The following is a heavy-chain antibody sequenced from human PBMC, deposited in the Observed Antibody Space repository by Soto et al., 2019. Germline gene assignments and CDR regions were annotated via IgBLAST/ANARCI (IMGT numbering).Heavy chain of an antibody. D-gene: IGHD1-26*01. Sequence: PSVSLSLTCAVSGDSISSGGSCWSWIRQPPGKGLEGIGYIYNSGSTFYNPSLRSRVTIPIDTSKNRFSLNLTSVTAADTAVYYCARVGILRWSAPWGQGTLVTVSS. J-gene: IGHJ5*02. CDR2: IYNSGST. V-gene: IGHV4-30-2*01. CDR1: GDSISSGGSC. CDR3: ARVGILRWSAP.